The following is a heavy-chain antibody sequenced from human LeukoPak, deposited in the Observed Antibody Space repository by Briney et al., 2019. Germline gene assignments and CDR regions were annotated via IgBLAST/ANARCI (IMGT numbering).Heavy chain of an antibody. CDR1: GYPISSGYD. CDR3: ARVEERYGPGRRENYYYYYMDV. J-gene: IGHJ6*03. D-gene: IGHD3-10*01. Sequence: SETLSLTGTVSGYPISSGYDWGWIGQPPGKGLGGIGTIYHSGGTYYNPSLKNRVIIPVDTSKKQFSLKLSPGPAAPTAVHYCARVEERYGPGRRENYYYYYMDVWGKGTTVTISS. CDR2: IYHSGGT. V-gene: IGHV4-38-2*02.